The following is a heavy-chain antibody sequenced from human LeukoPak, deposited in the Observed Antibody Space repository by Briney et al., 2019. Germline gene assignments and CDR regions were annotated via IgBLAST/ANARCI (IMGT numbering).Heavy chain of an antibody. Sequence: GGSLRLSCAASGFTFDDYAMHWVRQGPGKGLEWVSLISGDGGGTYYADSVKARFTISRDSSKNSLYLQMNSLTTEDTALYFCAKGGSSSTWDHYPDYWGQGTLVTVST. CDR2: ISGDGGGT. D-gene: IGHD6-13*01. J-gene: IGHJ4*02. CDR3: AKGGSSSTWDHYPDY. V-gene: IGHV3-43*02. CDR1: GFTFDDYA.